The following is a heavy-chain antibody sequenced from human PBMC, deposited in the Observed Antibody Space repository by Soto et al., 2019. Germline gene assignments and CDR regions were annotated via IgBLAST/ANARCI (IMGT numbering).Heavy chain of an antibody. J-gene: IGHJ6*03. CDR1: GFTFSSYG. D-gene: IGHD6-19*01. V-gene: IGHV3-33*01. CDR3: ARVRENGYGSGWYRGYYSDMDF. Sequence: QVQLVESGGGVVQPGRSLRLSCAASGFTFSSYGMHWVRQAPGKGLEWVAVIWYDGSNKYYADSVKGRFTISRDNSKKRLFLQVNSRRAEDTAVDYCARVRENGYGSGWYRGYYSDMDFWGKGPTVTVS. CDR2: IWYDGSNK.